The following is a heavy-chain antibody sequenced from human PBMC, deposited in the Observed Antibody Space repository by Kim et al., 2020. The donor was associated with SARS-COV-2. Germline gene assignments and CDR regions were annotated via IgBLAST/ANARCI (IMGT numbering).Heavy chain of an antibody. V-gene: IGHV4-39*01. CDR3: ARHETEYGGYVRLGFDY. J-gene: IGHJ4*02. Sequence: LKSRVTLTVDTSKNQFSPKLSSVTAADTAVYYCARHETEYGGYVRLGFDYWGQGTLVTVSS. D-gene: IGHD5-12*01.